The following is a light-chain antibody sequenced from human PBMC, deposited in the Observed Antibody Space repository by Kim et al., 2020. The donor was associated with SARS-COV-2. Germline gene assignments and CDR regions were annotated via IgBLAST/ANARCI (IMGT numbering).Light chain of an antibody. CDR3: KQYKSYPIT. Sequence: DIQMTQSPSSLSASVGDRVTITCRANEAIKNNLAWYQQIPGKAPKSLIFDASNLQGGVPARFSGRGSGTDFTLTIISLQPEDFGTYYCKQYKSYPITFGQGTRLEIK. J-gene: IGKJ5*01. CDR1: EAIKNN. V-gene: IGKV1-16*01. CDR2: DAS.